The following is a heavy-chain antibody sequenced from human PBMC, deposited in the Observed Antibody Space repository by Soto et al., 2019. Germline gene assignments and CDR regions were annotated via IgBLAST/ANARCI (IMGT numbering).Heavy chain of an antibody. CDR1: GFTFSSYA. CDR3: AKVLRSGTSYFDY. V-gene: IGHV3-23*01. CDR2: ISGSGGST. D-gene: IGHD1-7*01. Sequence: PGGSLRLSCAASGFTFSSYAMSWVRQAPGKGLEWVSAISGSGGSTYYADSVKGRFTISRDNSKNTLYLQMNSLRAEDTAVFYCAKVLRSGTSYFDYWGQGTLVTVSS. J-gene: IGHJ4*02.